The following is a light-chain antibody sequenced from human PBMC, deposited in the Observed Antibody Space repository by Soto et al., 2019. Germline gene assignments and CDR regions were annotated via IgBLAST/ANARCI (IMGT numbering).Light chain of an antibody. V-gene: IGKV1-39*01. CDR2: AAS. CDR1: QTISSY. CDR3: QQSHGIPYT. Sequence: DIQMTQSPSSLSASVGDRVTITCLASQTISSYLNWYQQKPRKDPKLLIYAASSLQIGVPSRFSGSGSGTDFTLTISSLQPEDFATYYCQQSHGIPYTFGHGTKLEIK. J-gene: IGKJ2*01.